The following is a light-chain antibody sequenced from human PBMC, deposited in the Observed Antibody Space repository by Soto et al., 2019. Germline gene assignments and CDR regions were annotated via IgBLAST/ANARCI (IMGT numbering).Light chain of an antibody. CDR1: ISDVGSYNL. J-gene: IGLJ1*01. CDR3: CSYAGSSTFFYV. Sequence: QCLLTQPASVSGSPGQSITIACTGTISDVGSYNLVSWYQQHPGKAPKLMIYEGSKRPSGVSNRFSGSKSGNTASLTISGLQAEEEADYYCCSYAGSSTFFYVFGTGTKVTVL. V-gene: IGLV2-23*03. CDR2: EGS.